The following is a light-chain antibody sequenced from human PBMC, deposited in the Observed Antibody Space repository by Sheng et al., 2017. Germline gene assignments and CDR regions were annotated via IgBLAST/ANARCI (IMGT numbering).Light chain of an antibody. CDR1: QSVSSY. CDR2: DAS. CDR3: QQRGNWPPFT. Sequence: EIVLTQSPVTLSLSPGERATLSCRASQSVSSYLAWYQQKPGQAPRLLIYDASNRATGIPARFSGSGSGTDFTLTISSLEPEDFAVYYCQQRGNWPPFTFGPGTIVDIK. V-gene: IGKV3-11*01. J-gene: IGKJ3*01.